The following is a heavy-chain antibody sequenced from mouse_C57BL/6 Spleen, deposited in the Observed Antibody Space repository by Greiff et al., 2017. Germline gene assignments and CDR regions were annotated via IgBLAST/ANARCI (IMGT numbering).Heavy chain of an antibody. CDR3: ARGYYGSSYWYFDV. CDR1: GYSITSGYY. CDR2: ISYDGSN. D-gene: IGHD1-1*01. J-gene: IGHJ1*03. V-gene: IGHV3-6*01. Sequence: VQLKESGPGLVKPSQSLSLTCSVTGYSITSGYYWNWIRQFPGNKLEWMGYISYDGSNNYHPSLKNRISITRDTSKNQFFLKLNSVTTEDTATYYCARGYYGSSYWYFDVWGTGTTVTVSS.